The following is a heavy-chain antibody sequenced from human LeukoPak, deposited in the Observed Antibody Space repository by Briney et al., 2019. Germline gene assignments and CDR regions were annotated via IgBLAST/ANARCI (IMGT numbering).Heavy chain of an antibody. CDR1: GYTFISYG. CDR3: ARASKWTTVTTQDY. D-gene: IGHD4-17*01. Sequence: GASVKVSCKASGYTFISYGISWVRQAPGQGLEWMGWISAYNGNTNYAQKLQGRVTMTTDTSTSTAYMELRSLRSDDTAVYYCARASKWTTVTTQDYWGQGTLVTVSS. J-gene: IGHJ4*02. CDR2: ISAYNGNT. V-gene: IGHV1-18*01.